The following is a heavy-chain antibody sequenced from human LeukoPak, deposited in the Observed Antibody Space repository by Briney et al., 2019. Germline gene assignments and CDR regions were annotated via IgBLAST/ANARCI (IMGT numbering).Heavy chain of an antibody. D-gene: IGHD3-16*01. CDR3: ARGDWYCDL. J-gene: IGHJ2*01. CDR2: IYYSGST. V-gene: IGHV4-59*01. Sequence: SETLSLTCTVSGGSMSSSYWSWIRQPPGKGLEWIGYIYYSGSTNYNSSLKSRVTISVDTSRNQFSLNLTSVTSADTAVYFCARGDWYCDLWGRGTLVTVSS. CDR1: GGSMSSSY.